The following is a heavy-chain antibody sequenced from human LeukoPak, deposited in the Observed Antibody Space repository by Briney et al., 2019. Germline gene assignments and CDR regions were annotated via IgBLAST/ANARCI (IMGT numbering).Heavy chain of an antibody. CDR2: HSGST. D-gene: IGHD1-26*01. CDR3: AGRIVPDY. CDR1: GYSISSGCY. V-gene: IGHV4-38-2*01. J-gene: IGHJ4*02. Sequence: SETLSLTCAVSGYSISSGCYWGWIRQPPGKGLEWIGSHSGSTYYNPSLKSRVTISVDTSKNQFSLKLSSVTAADTAVYYCAGRIVPDYWGQGTLVTVSS.